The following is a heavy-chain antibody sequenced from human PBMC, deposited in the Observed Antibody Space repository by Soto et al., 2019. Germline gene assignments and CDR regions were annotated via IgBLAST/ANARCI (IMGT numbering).Heavy chain of an antibody. Sequence: QVPLQESGPRLVRPSGTLSLTCTVSSGSISTANWWSWVRQPPGRGLEWIGEIYHSGSTNYNLSLKSRVTLSVDKSKNQFSLSLTSVTAADTAIYYCARGGGGVVLDATTPFDYWGQGTLVTVSS. V-gene: IGHV4-4*02. J-gene: IGHJ4*02. CDR2: IYHSGST. CDR3: ARGGGGVVLDATTPFDY. CDR1: SGSISTANW. D-gene: IGHD2-15*01.